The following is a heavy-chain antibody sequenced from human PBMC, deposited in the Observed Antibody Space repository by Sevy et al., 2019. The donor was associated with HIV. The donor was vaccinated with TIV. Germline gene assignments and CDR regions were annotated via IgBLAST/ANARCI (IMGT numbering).Heavy chain of an antibody. CDR3: AREGCTKPHDY. Sequence: GGSLRLSCAASGFTFSKYSMSWVRQPPGKGLEWVSTLSFGCGEINYADSVKGRFTISSDNSKSSVYLQMNNLRPEDTAVYYGAREGCTKPHDYWGQGTLVTVS. CDR2: LSFGCGEI. CDR1: GFTFSKYS. D-gene: IGHD2-8*01. V-gene: IGHV3-23*01. J-gene: IGHJ4*02.